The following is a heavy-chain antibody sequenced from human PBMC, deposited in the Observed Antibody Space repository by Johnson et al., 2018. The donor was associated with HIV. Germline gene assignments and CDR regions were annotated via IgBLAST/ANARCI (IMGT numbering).Heavy chain of an antibody. V-gene: IGHV3-20*04. D-gene: IGHD2-15*01. CDR2: INWNGGNT. Sequence: VQLVESGGGLVQPGGSLRISCAASGFTVSSNYMSWVRQAPGKGLEWVSGINWNGGNTGYADSVKGRFTISRDNAKNSLYLQMNSLRAEDTALYYCARDGTGGYCSGGRCYDAFDIWGQGTMVTVSS. CDR1: GFTVSSNY. J-gene: IGHJ3*02. CDR3: ARDGTGGYCSGGRCYDAFDI.